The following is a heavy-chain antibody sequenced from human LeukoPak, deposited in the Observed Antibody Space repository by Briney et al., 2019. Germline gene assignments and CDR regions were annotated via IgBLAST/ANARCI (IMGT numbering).Heavy chain of an antibody. Sequence: GGSLRLSCAASGFTFDDYGMTWVRQAPGKGLEWVSGINWNGGRTGYADSVKGRFTISRDNAKNSLYLQMNSLRAEDTALYYCARAGLYNWNYEGTAYFDYWGQGTLVTVSS. CDR1: GFTFDDYG. V-gene: IGHV3-20*04. J-gene: IGHJ4*02. CDR2: INWNGGRT. D-gene: IGHD1-7*01. CDR3: ARAGLYNWNYEGTAYFDY.